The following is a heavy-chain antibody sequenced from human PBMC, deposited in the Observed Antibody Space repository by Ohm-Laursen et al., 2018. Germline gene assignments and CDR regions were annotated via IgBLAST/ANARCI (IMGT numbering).Heavy chain of an antibody. Sequence: GTLSLTCTVSGGSISSDYWSFIRQPPGKGLEWIGRIYTSGSTNYNPSLKSRVTMSVDTSKNQFSLKLSSVTAADTAVYYCARCGRIAARQRGYYGMDVWGQGTTVTVSS. D-gene: IGHD6-6*01. CDR3: ARCGRIAARQRGYYGMDV. J-gene: IGHJ6*02. CDR2: IYTSGST. CDR1: GGSISSDY. V-gene: IGHV4-4*07.